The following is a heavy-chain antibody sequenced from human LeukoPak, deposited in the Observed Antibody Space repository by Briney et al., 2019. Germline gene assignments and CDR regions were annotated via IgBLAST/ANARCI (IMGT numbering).Heavy chain of an antibody. D-gene: IGHD1-26*01. Sequence: PGGSLRLSCAASGFIFDDYGMSWVRQAPGKGLEWVSGINWNGGSTGYADSMKGRFTISRDNAKNSLYLQMNSLRAEDTAVYYCVKGVRMGVTSAFDIWGQGTMVTVSS. CDR3: VKGVRMGVTSAFDI. J-gene: IGHJ3*02. CDR2: INWNGGST. V-gene: IGHV3-20*04. CDR1: GFIFDDYG.